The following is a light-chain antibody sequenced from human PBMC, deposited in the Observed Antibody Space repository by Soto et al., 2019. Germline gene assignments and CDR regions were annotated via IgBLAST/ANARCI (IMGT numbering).Light chain of an antibody. CDR3: QSSDSSLSGWV. CDR1: SSNIGAGYD. J-gene: IGLJ3*02. Sequence: QSVLTQPPSVSAAPGQRVTISCTGSSSNIGAGYDVHWYQQLPGTAPKLLVSGDTNRPSGVPDRFSGSKSGTSASLAITGLRAEDEADYYCQSSDSSLSGWVFGGGTKVTVL. V-gene: IGLV1-40*01. CDR2: GDT.